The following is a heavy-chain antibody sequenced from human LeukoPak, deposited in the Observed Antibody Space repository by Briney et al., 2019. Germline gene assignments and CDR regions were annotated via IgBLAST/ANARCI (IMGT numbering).Heavy chain of an antibody. Sequence: ASVKVSCKASGYTLTSYDFNWVRQATGQRPEWMGWMSPNSGDTGYAQKFQDRVTMTRNTSISTAYMELSSLRSDDTAVYYCARGPPNWGYDYWGPGTLVTVSS. D-gene: IGHD7-27*01. V-gene: IGHV1-8*01. CDR2: MSPNSGDT. CDR3: ARGPPNWGYDY. CDR1: GYTLTSYD. J-gene: IGHJ4*02.